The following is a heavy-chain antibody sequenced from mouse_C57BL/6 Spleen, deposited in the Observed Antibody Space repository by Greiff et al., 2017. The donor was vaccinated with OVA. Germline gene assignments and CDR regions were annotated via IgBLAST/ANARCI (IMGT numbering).Heavy chain of an antibody. Sequence: VQLQQSGAELVRPGALVTLSCKASGYTFTDYEMHWVKQTPVHGLEWIGAIDPETGGTAYNQKFKGKAILTADKSSSTAYMELRSLTSEDSAVYYCTRRSLGTFDYWGQGTTLTVSS. V-gene: IGHV1-15*01. J-gene: IGHJ2*01. CDR3: TRRSLGTFDY. CDR1: GYTFTDYE. D-gene: IGHD4-1*01. CDR2: IDPETGGT.